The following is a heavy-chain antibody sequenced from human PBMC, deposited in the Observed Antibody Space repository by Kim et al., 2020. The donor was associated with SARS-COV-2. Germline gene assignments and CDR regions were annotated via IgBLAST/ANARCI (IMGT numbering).Heavy chain of an antibody. CDR3: ARESRAGYYGMDV. J-gene: IGHJ6*02. V-gene: IGHV3-53*01. Sequence: ADSVKGQFTNSRDNSENTLYLRMNSLRAEDTAVYYCARESRAGYYGMDVWGQGTTVTVSS.